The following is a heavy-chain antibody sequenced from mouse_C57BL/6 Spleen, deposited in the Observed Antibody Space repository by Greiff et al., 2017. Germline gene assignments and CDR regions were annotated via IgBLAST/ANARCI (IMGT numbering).Heavy chain of an antibody. CDR1: GYSITSGYY. J-gene: IGHJ1*03. CDR2: ISYDGSN. D-gene: IGHD4-1*01. V-gene: IGHV3-6*01. Sequence: EVKLQESGPGLVKPSQSLSLTCSVTGYSITSGYYWNWIRQFPGNKLEWVGYISYDGSNNYNPSLKNRISITRDTSKNQFFLMLNSVSTEDTATYYCARDLTGPYWYFDVWGTGTTVTVSS. CDR3: ARDLTGPYWYFDV.